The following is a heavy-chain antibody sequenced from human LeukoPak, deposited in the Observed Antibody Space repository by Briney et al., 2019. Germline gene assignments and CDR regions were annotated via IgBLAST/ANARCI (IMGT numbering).Heavy chain of an antibody. CDR3: AREGQYLYAFGL. Sequence: PGGSLRLSCSASGFTFSLYWMSWVRQAPGKGLEWVANVKQDESEKYYVDSVKGRVTISRDNAKNAVFLEMNSLRGEDTAVYYCAREGQYLYAFGLWGRGTMVTVS. CDR1: GFTFSLYW. CDR2: VKQDESEK. V-gene: IGHV3-7*03. D-gene: IGHD2-2*01. J-gene: IGHJ3*01.